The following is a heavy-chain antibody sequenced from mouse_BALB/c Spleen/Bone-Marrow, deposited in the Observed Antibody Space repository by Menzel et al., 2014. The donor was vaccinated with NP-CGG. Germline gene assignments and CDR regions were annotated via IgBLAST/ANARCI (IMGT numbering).Heavy chain of an antibody. V-gene: IGHV1S130*01. CDR3: ARHHRYAYYFDY. CDR2: IHPNSGNT. D-gene: IGHD2-14*01. Sequence: QVQLQQSGSVLVRPGTSVKLSCKASGYTFTSSWIHWARQRPGQGLEWIGEIHPNSGNTNYNEKFKGKATLTTDTSSSTAYVDLSSLTSEDSAVYYCARHHRYAYYFDYWGQGTTLPSSS. CDR1: GYTFTSSW. J-gene: IGHJ2*01.